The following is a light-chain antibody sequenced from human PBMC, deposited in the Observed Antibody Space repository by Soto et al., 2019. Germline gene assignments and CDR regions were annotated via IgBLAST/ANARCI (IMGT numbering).Light chain of an antibody. J-gene: IGLJ3*02. Sequence: QSALTQPASVSGSPGQTIIISCSGSSSNVGRNTVNWYQHLPGTAPKVLIYRNSHRPSGVPDRFSGSQSGSSASLAISGLQSEDEADYYCAAWDDNLRGLVFGGGTKLTVL. CDR2: RNS. CDR1: SSNVGRNT. V-gene: IGLV1-44*01. CDR3: AAWDDNLRGLV.